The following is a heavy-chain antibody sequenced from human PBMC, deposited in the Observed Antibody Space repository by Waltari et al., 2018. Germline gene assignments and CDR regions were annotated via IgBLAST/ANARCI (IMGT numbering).Heavy chain of an antibody. CDR3: ARLSSGWYPDY. CDR1: GFTFSSYG. V-gene: IGHV3-30*02. D-gene: IGHD6-19*01. Sequence: QVQLVESGGGVVQPGGSLRLSCAASGFTFSSYGMHWVRQAPGKGLEWVAFIRYDGSNKYYADSVKGRFTISRDNSKNTLYLQMNSLRAEDTAVYYCARLSSGWYPDYWGQGTLVTVSS. CDR2: IRYDGSNK. J-gene: IGHJ4*02.